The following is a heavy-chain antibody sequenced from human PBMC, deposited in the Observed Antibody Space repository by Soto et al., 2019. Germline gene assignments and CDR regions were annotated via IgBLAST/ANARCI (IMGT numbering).Heavy chain of an antibody. J-gene: IGHJ3*02. CDR3: TIGKYSVNWYEPSNI. V-gene: IGHV3-74*01. CDR1: GFTFSNYW. CDR2: INSDGTST. D-gene: IGHD1-1*01. Sequence: GGSLRLSCAVSGFTFSNYWMYWVRQTPGMGLVWVSRINSDGTSTTYADSVKGRFTVSRDNAKKTLYLQMNSLRAEDTAVYFCTIGKYSVNWYEPSNIWGQGTMVTVSS.